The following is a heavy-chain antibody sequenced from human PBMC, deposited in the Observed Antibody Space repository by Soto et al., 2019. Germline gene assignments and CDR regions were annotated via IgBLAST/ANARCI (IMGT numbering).Heavy chain of an antibody. D-gene: IGHD2-15*01. CDR1: GYTFTSYG. CDR3: AREMMCYYYFNY. CDR2: SSAYNGNT. Sequence: ASVKVSCKSSGYTFTSYGISWVRQAPGQGLEWMGWSSAYNGNTNYAQKLQGRVTMTTHPSTSTAYMEMRSLRSEQPSVSYCAREMMCYYYFNYWGQGTWVTVSS. J-gene: IGHJ4*02. V-gene: IGHV1-18*01.